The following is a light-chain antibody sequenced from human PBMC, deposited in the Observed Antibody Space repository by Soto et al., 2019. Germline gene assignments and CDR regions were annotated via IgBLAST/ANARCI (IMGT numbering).Light chain of an antibody. CDR3: SSYTSNSTLV. V-gene: IGLV2-14*01. CDR2: DVS. J-gene: IGLJ1*01. CDR1: SSDVGGYNY. Sequence: QSVLTQPASVSGSPGQSITISSTGTSSDVGGYNYVSWYQQHPGKAPKLMIYDVSNRPSGVSNRFSGSKSGNTASLTISGLQAEDEADYYCSSYTSNSTLVFGTGTRSPS.